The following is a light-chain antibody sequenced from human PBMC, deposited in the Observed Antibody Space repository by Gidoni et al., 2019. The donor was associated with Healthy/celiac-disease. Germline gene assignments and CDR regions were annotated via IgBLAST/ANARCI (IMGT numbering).Light chain of an antibody. V-gene: IGLV1-36*01. CDR1: SSNIVNNA. CDR2: YDD. J-gene: IGLJ2*01. Sequence: QSVLTQPPAVSEAPRQRVTISCSGSSSNIVNNAVNWYQQLPGKAPKLLIYYDDLLPSGVSDRFSVSKSGTSASLAISGLQSEDEADYYCAAWDDSLNGVVFGGGTKLTVL. CDR3: AAWDDSLNGVV.